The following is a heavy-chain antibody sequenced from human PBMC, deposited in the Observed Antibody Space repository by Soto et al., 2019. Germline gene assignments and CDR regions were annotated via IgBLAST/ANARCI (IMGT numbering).Heavy chain of an antibody. CDR3: ARLRRTYFDY. CDR1: GGSISSYY. V-gene: IGHV4-59*08. J-gene: IGHJ4*02. D-gene: IGHD1-7*01. Sequence: SETLSLTCTVSGGSISSYYWSWIRQPPGKGLEWIWYIYYSGSTNYNPSLKSRVTISVDTSKNQFSLKLSSVTAADTAVYYCARLRRTYFDYWGQGTLVTVSS. CDR2: IYYSGST.